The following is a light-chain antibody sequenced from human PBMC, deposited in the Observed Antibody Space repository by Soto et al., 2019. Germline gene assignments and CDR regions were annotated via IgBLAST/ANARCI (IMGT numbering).Light chain of an antibody. Sequence: EIVLTQSPATLSLSPGERATLSCRASQSVSSSYLAWYQQKPGQAPRLLIYGASSRATGIPDRFSGSGSGTDFTVTISRLEPEDFAVYYCQQYGSSPPWTFGQGTKVEIK. CDR1: QSVSSSY. V-gene: IGKV3-20*01. CDR3: QQYGSSPPWT. CDR2: GAS. J-gene: IGKJ1*01.